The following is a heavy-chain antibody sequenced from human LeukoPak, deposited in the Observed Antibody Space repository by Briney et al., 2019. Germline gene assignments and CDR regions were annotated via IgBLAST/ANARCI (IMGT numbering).Heavy chain of an antibody. CDR1: AYTFSSYW. CDR2: IFPDDCST. V-gene: IGHV5-51*01. J-gene: IGHJ3*02. Sequence: AESLKISCKASAYTFSSYWIAWLRRRPGKGLVGWGVIFPDDCSTRYNPSFQGQVTISADKSISTAYLQWSSLKASDTAMYFCARPHYSSGSPYGAFDIWGQGTMVTVSS. CDR3: ARPHYSSGSPYGAFDI. D-gene: IGHD3-22*01.